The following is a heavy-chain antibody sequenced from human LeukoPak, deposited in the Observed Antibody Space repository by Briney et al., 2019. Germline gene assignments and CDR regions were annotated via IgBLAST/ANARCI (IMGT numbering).Heavy chain of an antibody. CDR2: INHSGST. CDR1: GGSFSGYY. V-gene: IGHV4-34*01. CDR3: ARGAYSNYGLYYYYYYGMDV. J-gene: IGHJ6*02. Sequence: SETLSLTRTVYGGSFSGYYWSWIRQPPGKGLEWIGEINHSGSTNYNPSLKSRVTISVDTSKNQFSLKLSSVTAADTAVYYCARGAYSNYGLYYYYYYGMDVWGQGTTVTVSS. D-gene: IGHD4-11*01.